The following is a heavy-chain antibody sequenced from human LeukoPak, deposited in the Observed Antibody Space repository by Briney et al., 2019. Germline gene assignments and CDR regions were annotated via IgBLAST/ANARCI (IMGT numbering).Heavy chain of an antibody. D-gene: IGHD2-21*01. CDR3: ATSDGAQFDY. J-gene: IGHJ4*02. V-gene: IGHV3-53*01. CDR2: IYSGGNT. CDR1: GFTVSSNY. Sequence: GGSLRLSCAASGFTVSSNYMSWVRQAPGKGLEWVSVIYSGGNTYYADSVKGRFTISRDKSKNTLYLQMNSLRAEDTAVYYCATSDGAQFDYWGQGTLVTVSS.